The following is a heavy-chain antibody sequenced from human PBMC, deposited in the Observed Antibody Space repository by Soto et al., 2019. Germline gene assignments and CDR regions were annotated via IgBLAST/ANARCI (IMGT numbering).Heavy chain of an antibody. J-gene: IGHJ1*01. CDR1: GFSFNSYS. D-gene: IGHD4-17*01. CDR3: ARDRGTTTVTFDAFQH. CDR2: IIGSGDSA. V-gene: IGHV3-23*01. Sequence: EVQLLESGGGLVQPGGSLRLSCAASGFSFNSYSMSWVRQAPGKGLEWVACIIGSGDSAYYADSVKGRFTISRDNSKNTMSLQMNSLRAGDTAIYYCARDRGTTTVTFDAFQHWGQGPLVAVSS.